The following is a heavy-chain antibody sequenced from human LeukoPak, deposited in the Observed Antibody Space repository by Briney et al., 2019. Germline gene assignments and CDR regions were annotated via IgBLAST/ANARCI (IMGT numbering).Heavy chain of an antibody. CDR2: ISSSGSTI. V-gene: IGHV3-11*04. CDR1: GFTFSDYY. CDR3: ARDPYSGNYGDYYYYYMDV. Sequence: GGSLRLSCAASGFTFSDYYMSWIRQAPGKGLEWVSYISSSGSTIYYADSVKGRFTISRDNAKNSLYLLMNSLRAEDTAVYYCARDPYSGNYGDYYYYYMDVWGKGTTVTIFS. J-gene: IGHJ6*03. D-gene: IGHD1-26*01.